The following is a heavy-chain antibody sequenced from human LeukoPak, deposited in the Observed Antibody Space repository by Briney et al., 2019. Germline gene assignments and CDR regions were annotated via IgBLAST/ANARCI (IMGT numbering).Heavy chain of an antibody. Sequence: SETLSLTCAVYGGSFSGYYWSWIRQPPGKGLEWIGYIYYSGSTNYNPSLKSRVTISVDTSKNQFSLKLSSVTAADTAVYYCARHHDSSGYSRPDHDAFDIWGQGTMVTVSS. V-gene: IGHV4-59*08. CDR3: ARHHDSSGYSRPDHDAFDI. D-gene: IGHD3-22*01. J-gene: IGHJ3*02. CDR2: IYYSGST. CDR1: GGSFSGYY.